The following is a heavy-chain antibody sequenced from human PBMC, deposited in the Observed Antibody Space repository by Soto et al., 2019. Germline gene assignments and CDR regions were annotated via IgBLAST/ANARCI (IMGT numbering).Heavy chain of an antibody. V-gene: IGHV5-51*01. Sequence: PGESLKISCKGSGYSSTSYWIGWVRQMPGKGLEWMGIIYPGDSDTRYSPSFQGQVTISAGKSISTAYLQWSSLKASDTAMYYCSRQISPYGDPKSDYWGQGTLVTVSS. D-gene: IGHD4-17*01. CDR3: SRQISPYGDPKSDY. CDR1: GYSSTSYW. J-gene: IGHJ4*02. CDR2: IYPGDSDT.